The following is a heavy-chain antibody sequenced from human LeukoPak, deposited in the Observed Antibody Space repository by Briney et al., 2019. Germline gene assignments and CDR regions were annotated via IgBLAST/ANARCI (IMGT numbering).Heavy chain of an antibody. V-gene: IGHV1-69*01. J-gene: IGHJ4*02. CDR3: AVGTEEWFDY. CDR2: IIPIFGTA. D-gene: IGHD3-3*01. Sequence: SVKVSCKASGGTFSSYVISWVRQAPGQGLEWMGGIIPIFGTANYAQKFQSRVTITADESTSTAYMELSSLRSEDTAVYYCAVGTEEWFDYWGQGTLVTVSS. CDR1: GGTFSSYV.